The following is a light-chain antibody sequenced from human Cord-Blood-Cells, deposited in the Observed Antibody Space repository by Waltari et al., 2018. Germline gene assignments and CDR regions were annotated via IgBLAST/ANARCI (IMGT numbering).Light chain of an antibody. V-gene: IGLV2-23*01. CDR1: SSDVGSYKL. J-gene: IGLJ3*02. CDR2: AGS. CDR3: CSYVGSSTWV. Sequence: QSALTQPASVSGSPVQSITISCTGTSSDVGSYKLVHWYQQHQGKAPKLMTYAGSKRPSGVSNSFAGSRSGNTASLTVSGLQAEDEADYYCCSYVGSSTWVFGGGTKLTVL.